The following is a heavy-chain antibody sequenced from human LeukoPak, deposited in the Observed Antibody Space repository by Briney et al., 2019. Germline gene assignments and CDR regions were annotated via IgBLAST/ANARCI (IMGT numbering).Heavy chain of an antibody. Sequence: GGSLRLSCAASGFTFSSYSMNWVRQAPGKGLEWVSYISTSSSYMYYADSVKGRFTISRDNAKNSLYLQMNGLGAEDTAVYYCARELNGYGYYFFDYWGPGTLVTVSS. D-gene: IGHD3-16*01. J-gene: IGHJ4*02. CDR3: ARELNGYGYYFFDY. CDR1: GFTFSSYS. CDR2: ISTSSSYM. V-gene: IGHV3-21*01.